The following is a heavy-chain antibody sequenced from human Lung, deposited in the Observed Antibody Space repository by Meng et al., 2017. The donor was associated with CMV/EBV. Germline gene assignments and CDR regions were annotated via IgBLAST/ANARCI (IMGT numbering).Heavy chain of an antibody. CDR1: GYTFTSYY. CDR3: ARDPRLSTYYDFWSGYKNGMDV. D-gene: IGHD3-3*01. V-gene: IGHV1-46*01. J-gene: IGHJ6*02. CDR2: INPSGGST. Sequence: ASVKVSCKASGYTFTSYYMHWVRQAPGQGLEWMGIINPSGGSTSYAQKFQGRVTMTRDTSTSTVYMELSSLRSKDTAVYYCARDPRLSTYYDFWSGYKNGMDVWGQGXTVTVSS.